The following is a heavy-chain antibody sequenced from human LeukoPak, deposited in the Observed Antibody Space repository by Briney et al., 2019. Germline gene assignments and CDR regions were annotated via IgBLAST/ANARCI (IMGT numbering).Heavy chain of an antibody. Sequence: GASVKVSCKPSGYTFTSYGISWVRQAPGQGLEWMGWISAYNGNTNYAQKLQGRLTMTTDTSTGTAYMELRSLRSDDTAVYCCARLKGYDSSGYLYYYYYMDVWGKGTTVTVSS. V-gene: IGHV1-18*01. CDR3: ARLKGYDSSGYLYYYYYMDV. D-gene: IGHD3-22*01. CDR2: ISAYNGNT. J-gene: IGHJ6*03. CDR1: GYTFTSYG.